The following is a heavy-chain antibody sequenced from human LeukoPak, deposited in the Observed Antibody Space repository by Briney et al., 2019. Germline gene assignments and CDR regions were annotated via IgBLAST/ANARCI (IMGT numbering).Heavy chain of an antibody. J-gene: IGHJ4*02. Sequence: GGSLRLSCAASEFSVGSNYMTWVRQAPGKGLEWVSLIYSGGSTYYADSVRGRFTISRDNSKNTLSLQMNSLRAEDTAIYYCAKGGEQGYSYFFNYWGQGTLVTVSS. D-gene: IGHD5-18*01. CDR2: IYSGGST. CDR1: EFSVGSNY. V-gene: IGHV3-53*01. CDR3: AKGGEQGYSYFFNY.